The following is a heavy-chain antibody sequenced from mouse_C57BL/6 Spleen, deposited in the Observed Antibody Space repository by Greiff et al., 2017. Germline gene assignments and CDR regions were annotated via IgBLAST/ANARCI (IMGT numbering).Heavy chain of an antibody. J-gene: IGHJ2*01. D-gene: IGHD1-1*01. CDR3: ARQFIYYFDY. V-gene: IGHV1-69*01. CDR2: IDPSDSYT. Sequence: QVQLQQSGAELVMPGASVKLSCKASGYTFTSYWMHWVKQRPGQGLEWIGEIDPSDSYTNYNQKFKGKSTLTVDKSSSTAYMQLSSLTSEDSAVYYCARQFIYYFDYWGQGTTLTVSS. CDR1: GYTFTSYW.